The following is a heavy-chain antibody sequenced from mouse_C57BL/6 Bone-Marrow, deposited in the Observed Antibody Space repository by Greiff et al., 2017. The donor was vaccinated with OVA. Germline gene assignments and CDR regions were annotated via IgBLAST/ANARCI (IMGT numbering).Heavy chain of an antibody. J-gene: IGHJ3*01. D-gene: IGHD4-1*01. Sequence: QVQLQQPGAELVKPGASVKLSCKASGYTFTSYWMHWVKQRPGQGLEWIGMIHPNSGSTNYNEKFTSKATLTVDKSSSTAYMQLSSLTSEDSAVYYSATRMRITGGGFAYWGQGTLVTVSA. CDR2: IHPNSGST. CDR3: ATRMRITGGGFAY. V-gene: IGHV1-64*01. CDR1: GYTFTSYW.